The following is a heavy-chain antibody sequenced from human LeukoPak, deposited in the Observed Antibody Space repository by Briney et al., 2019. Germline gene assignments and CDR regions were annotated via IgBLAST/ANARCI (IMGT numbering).Heavy chain of an antibody. CDR3: ARHNGFDRGYYYYMDV. D-gene: IGHD3-9*01. V-gene: IGHV4-4*07. CDR1: GGFINSYY. CDR2: VYTSGIT. Sequence: PSETLSLTCTVSGGFINSYYWSWIRQPAGKGLEWIGRVYTSGITNYNPSLKSRITMSVDTSKNQFSLKLTSVPAADTAVYYCARHNGFDRGYYYYMDVWGKGTTVTVSS. J-gene: IGHJ6*03.